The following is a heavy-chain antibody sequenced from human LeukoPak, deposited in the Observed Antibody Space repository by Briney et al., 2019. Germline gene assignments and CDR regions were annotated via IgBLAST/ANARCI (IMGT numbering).Heavy chain of an antibody. J-gene: IGHJ5*02. CDR1: GYTLTSYG. CDR2: ISAYNGNT. V-gene: IGHV1-18*01. D-gene: IGHD3-10*01. CDR3: AREMYGSGSNWFDP. Sequence: ASGTVSCKASGYTLTSYGISWVRQAHGQGLEWMGWISAYNGNTNYAQKLQGRVNMTTDTSTSTAYMELRSLRSDDTAVYYCAREMYGSGSNWFDPWGQGTLVSVSS.